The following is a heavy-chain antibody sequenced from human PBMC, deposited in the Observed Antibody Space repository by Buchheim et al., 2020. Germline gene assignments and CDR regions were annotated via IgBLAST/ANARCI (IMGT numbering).Heavy chain of an antibody. D-gene: IGHD1-14*01. CDR2: IYEHGSRI. CDR3: AKDFVGAEDN. Sequence: EVQVVESGGGLVQPGGSLRLSCAGSGFTFSNFWMHWVRQVPGKGLVWVSRIYEHGSRIYYADSVKGRFTISRDNAKNTLYLQIDSLRAEDTAVYYCAKDFVGAEDNWGQG. V-gene: IGHV3-74*01. J-gene: IGHJ4*02. CDR1: GFTFSNFW.